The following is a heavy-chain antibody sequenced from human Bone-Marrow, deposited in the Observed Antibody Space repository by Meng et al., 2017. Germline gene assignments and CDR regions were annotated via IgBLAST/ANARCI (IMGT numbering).Heavy chain of an antibody. D-gene: IGHD6-19*01. CDR2: ISGSGGST. CDR1: GFTFSSYA. CDR3: AKDRQVIAVAGDAFDI. J-gene: IGHJ3*02. Sequence: GGSLRLSCAASGFTFSSYAMSWVRQAPGKGLEWVSAISGSGGSTYYADSVKGRFTISRDNSKNTLYLQMNSLRAEDTAVYYCAKDRQVIAVAGDAFDIWGQGTMVTVSS. V-gene: IGHV3-23*01.